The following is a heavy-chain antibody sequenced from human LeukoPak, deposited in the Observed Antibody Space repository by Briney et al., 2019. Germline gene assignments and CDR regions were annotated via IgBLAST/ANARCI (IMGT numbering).Heavy chain of an antibody. CDR2: IYYSGST. V-gene: IGHV4-59*08. D-gene: IGHD3-3*01. CDR3: ARAYYDFWSGSYNWFDP. Sequence: PSETLSLTCTVSGGSISSYYWSWIRQPPGKGLEWIGYIYYSGSTNYNPSLKSRVTISVDTSKNQFSLKLSSVTAADTAVYYCARAYYDFWSGSYNWFDPWGQGTLVTVSS. CDR1: GGSISSYY. J-gene: IGHJ5*02.